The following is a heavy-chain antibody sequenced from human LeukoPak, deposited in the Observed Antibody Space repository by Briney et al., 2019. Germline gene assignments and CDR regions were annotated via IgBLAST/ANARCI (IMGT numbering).Heavy chain of an antibody. J-gene: IGHJ4*02. CDR3: ARDPGGRGPDY. Sequence: PSETLSLTCTVSGGSISSYYWSWIRQPPGKGLEWIGYIYYSGSTNYNPSLKSRVTISVDTSKNQFSLKLTSVTAADTAVYYCARDPGGRGPDYWGQGTLVTVSS. D-gene: IGHD3-10*01. CDR1: GGSISSYY. V-gene: IGHV4-59*01. CDR2: IYYSGST.